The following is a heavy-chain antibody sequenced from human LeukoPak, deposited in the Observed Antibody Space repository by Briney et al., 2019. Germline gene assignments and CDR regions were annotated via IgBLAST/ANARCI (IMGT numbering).Heavy chain of an antibody. V-gene: IGHV4-34*12. CDR2: IFHSGGT. Sequence: SETLSLTCAVYRGSFSGYYWSWIRQPPGKGLEWIGEIFHSGGTNYNPSLKSRVTISVDKPKNQFSLKLSSVTAADTAVYYCARVLSGSNFDYWGQGTLVTVSS. J-gene: IGHJ4*02. CDR1: RGSFSGYY. CDR3: ARVLSGSNFDY. D-gene: IGHD3-22*01.